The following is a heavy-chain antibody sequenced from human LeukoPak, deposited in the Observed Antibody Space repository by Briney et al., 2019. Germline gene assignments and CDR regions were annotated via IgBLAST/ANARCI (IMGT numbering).Heavy chain of an antibody. CDR3: ARDQEEDYYYGMDV. V-gene: IGHV3-33*01. J-gene: IGHJ6*02. Sequence: GRSLRLSCAASGFTFSSYGMHWVRQAPGKGLEWVAVIWYDGSNKYYADSVKGRFTISRDNSKNTLYLQMDSLRAEDTAVYYCARDQEEDYYYGMDVWGQGTTVTVSS. CDR2: IWYDGSNK. CDR1: GFTFSSYG.